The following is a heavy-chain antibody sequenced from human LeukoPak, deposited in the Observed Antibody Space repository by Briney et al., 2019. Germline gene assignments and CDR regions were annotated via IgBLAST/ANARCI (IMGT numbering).Heavy chain of an antibody. CDR1: GFTVSSNY. V-gene: IGHV3-53*01. Sequence: PGGSLRLSCAASGFTVSSNYMSWVRQAPGKGLEWVSVIYSGGSTYYADSVKGRFTISRDNSKNTVYLQMNSLRAEDTAVYYCASLMYYYDSSGPDDAFDIWGQGTMVTVSS. J-gene: IGHJ3*02. CDR2: IYSGGST. CDR3: ASLMYYYDSSGPDDAFDI. D-gene: IGHD3-22*01.